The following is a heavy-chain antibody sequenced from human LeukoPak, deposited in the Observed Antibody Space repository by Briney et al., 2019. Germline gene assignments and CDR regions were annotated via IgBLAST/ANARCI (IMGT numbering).Heavy chain of an antibody. D-gene: IGHD4-17*01. V-gene: IGHV3-43D*04. CDR1: GFTFSDYA. CDR3: AKDGAVTTEYYFDY. J-gene: IGHJ4*02. Sequence: GGSLRLSCAASGFTFSDYAMHWVRQAPGKGLEWVSVINCDGGSTYYADSVKGRFTISRDNSKNSLYLQMNSLRAEDTALYYCAKDGAVTTEYYFDYWGQGTLVTVSS. CDR2: INCDGGST.